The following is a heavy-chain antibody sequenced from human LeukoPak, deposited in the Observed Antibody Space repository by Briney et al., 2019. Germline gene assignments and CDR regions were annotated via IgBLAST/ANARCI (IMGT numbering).Heavy chain of an antibody. Sequence: SETLSLTCTVSGGSISSSGYYWGWIPQPPGKGLEWIGSIYYSGSTYYNPSLKSRVTISVDTSKNQFSLKLSSVTAADTAVYYCARLGKIQLWPADPYFDYWGQGTLVTVSS. CDR1: GGSISSSGYY. D-gene: IGHD5-18*01. V-gene: IGHV4-39*01. CDR2: IYYSGST. CDR3: ARLGKIQLWPADPYFDY. J-gene: IGHJ4*02.